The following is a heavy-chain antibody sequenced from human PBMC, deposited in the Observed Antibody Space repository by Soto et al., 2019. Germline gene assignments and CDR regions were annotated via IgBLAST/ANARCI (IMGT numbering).Heavy chain of an antibody. Sequence: PSETLSLTCTVSGGSISSGGYYWSWIRQHPGKGLEWIGYIYYSGSTYYNPSLKSRVTISVDTSKNQFSLKLSSVTAADTAVYYCARDRAWFGELPDYYYYGMDGWGQGTTVTVSS. D-gene: IGHD3-10*01. J-gene: IGHJ6*02. CDR2: IYYSGST. CDR1: GGSISSGGYY. V-gene: IGHV4-31*03. CDR3: ARDRAWFGELPDYYYYGMDG.